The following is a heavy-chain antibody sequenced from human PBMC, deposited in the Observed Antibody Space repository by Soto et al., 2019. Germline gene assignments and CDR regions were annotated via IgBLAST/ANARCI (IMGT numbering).Heavy chain of an antibody. CDR2: IYYSGST. J-gene: IGHJ4*02. CDR3: ARAYDSSGYYWKYFDY. Sequence: QVQLQESGPGLVKPSQTLSLTCTVSGGSISSGGYYWSWIRQHPGKGLEWIGYIYYSGSTYYHPSLKSRVTISVDTSKNQFSLKLSSVTAADTAVYYCARAYDSSGYYWKYFDYGGQGTLVTVSS. V-gene: IGHV4-31*03. D-gene: IGHD3-22*01. CDR1: GGSISSGGYY.